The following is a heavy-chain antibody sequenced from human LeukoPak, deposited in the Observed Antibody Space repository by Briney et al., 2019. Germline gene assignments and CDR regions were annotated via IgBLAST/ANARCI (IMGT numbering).Heavy chain of an antibody. D-gene: IGHD6-19*01. CDR1: GRSISLGYY. V-gene: IGHV4-38-2*02. J-gene: IGHJ3*02. CDR2: VFHDGST. Sequence: PSETLSLTCTVSGRSISLGYYWGWIRQPPGKGLEWIGSVFHDGSTHYNPSLKSRVTMSVDTSKNQFSLKLSSVTAADTAVYYCARIAVAGLDAFDIWGQGTMVTVSS. CDR3: ARIAVAGLDAFDI.